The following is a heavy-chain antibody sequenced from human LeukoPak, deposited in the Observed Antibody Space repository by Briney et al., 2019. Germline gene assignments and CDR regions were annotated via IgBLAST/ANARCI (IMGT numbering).Heavy chain of an antibody. Sequence: SVKVSCKASGGTFSSYAISWVRQAPGQGLEWMGGIIPIFGTANYAQEFQGRVTITTDESTSTAYMELSSLRSEDTAVYYCATLQSYWFDPWGQGTLVTVSS. J-gene: IGHJ5*02. CDR2: IIPIFGTA. CDR3: ATLQSYWFDP. CDR1: GGTFSSYA. V-gene: IGHV1-69*05. D-gene: IGHD4-11*01.